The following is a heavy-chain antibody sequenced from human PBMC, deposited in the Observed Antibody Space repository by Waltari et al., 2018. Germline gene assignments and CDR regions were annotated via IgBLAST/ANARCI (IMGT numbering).Heavy chain of an antibody. D-gene: IGHD5-12*01. CDR2: TRFDGINK. Sequence: QVFLVESGGGVVQPGDSLRLSCVSSGFNFNIYGMHWVRQAPGKGLEWVAFTRFDGINKHYADSVKGRFTISRENIKNTLYLQMNSLRGEDSAIYYCAREDIVSATQWRGAKYRGNSGYDLWGQGTLVSVSS. J-gene: IGHJ4*01. CDR1: GFNFNIYG. CDR3: AREDIVSATQWRGAKYRGNSGYDL. V-gene: IGHV3-30*02.